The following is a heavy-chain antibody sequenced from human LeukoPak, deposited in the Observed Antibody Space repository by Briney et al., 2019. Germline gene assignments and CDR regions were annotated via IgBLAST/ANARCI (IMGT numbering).Heavy chain of an antibody. Sequence: ASVTVSFKASGYTFTVYYLHWVRQAPGQGLEWVGGINSNNGDTHYAQNFQGRVTMTRDTSISTAYMELSRLGSDDTAVYYCARDGDGYNLDWGQGTLVTVSS. CDR2: INSNNGDT. CDR3: ARDGDGYNLD. CDR1: GYTFTVYY. V-gene: IGHV1-2*02. J-gene: IGHJ4*02. D-gene: IGHD5-24*01.